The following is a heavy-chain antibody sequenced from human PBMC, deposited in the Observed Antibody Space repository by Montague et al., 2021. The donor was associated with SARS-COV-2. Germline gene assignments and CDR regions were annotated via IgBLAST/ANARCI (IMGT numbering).Heavy chain of an antibody. CDR1: GGSFRDYS. CDR2: LSYSGRP. V-gene: IGHV4-59*08. CDR3: AGRLPQYTSGWYFDQ. Sequence: SETLSLTCAFAGGSFRDYSWSWIRQPPGKRLEWIGYLSYSGRPIYNPSXXSRVSISVDTSKNQFSLRLRSVIAADAAVYYCAGRLPQYTSGWYFDQWGQGTLVAVSS. J-gene: IGHJ4*01. D-gene: IGHD6-19*01.